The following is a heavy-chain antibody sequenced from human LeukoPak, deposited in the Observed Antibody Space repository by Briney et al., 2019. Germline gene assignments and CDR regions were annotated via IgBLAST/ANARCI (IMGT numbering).Heavy chain of an antibody. CDR1: GFTFSSYW. CDR3: AREHSSSWYYRWGYYHYYYMDV. V-gene: IGHV3-7*01. Sequence: GGPLRLSCAASGFTFSSYWMSWVRQAPGRGLEWVANIKQEGSEKYYVDPVKGRFTISRDNAKNSLYLQMNSLRAEDTAVYYCAREHSSSWYYRWGYYHYYYMDVWGKGTTVTVSS. D-gene: IGHD6-13*01. CDR2: IKQEGSEK. J-gene: IGHJ6*03.